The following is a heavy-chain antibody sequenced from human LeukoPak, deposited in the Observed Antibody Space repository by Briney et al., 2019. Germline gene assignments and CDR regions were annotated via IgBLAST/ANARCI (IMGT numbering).Heavy chain of an antibody. V-gene: IGHV4-4*07. D-gene: IGHD1-1*01. CDR1: GGSISSYY. CDR3: ARDSNWNPYAFDI. CDR2: IYTSGST. J-gene: IGHJ3*02. Sequence: SQTLSLTCTVSGGSISSYYWSWIRQPAPQGQERIGRIYTSGSTNYNPSLKSRVTMSVDTSKNQFSLKLSSVTAADTAVYYCARDSNWNPYAFDIWVQGTMVTVSS.